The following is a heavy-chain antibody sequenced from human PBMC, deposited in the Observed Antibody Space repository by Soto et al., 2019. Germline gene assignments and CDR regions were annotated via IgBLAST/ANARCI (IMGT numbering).Heavy chain of an antibody. CDR3: TGYCISTRCYRTHYYGMDV. CDR1: GFTFSNAW. J-gene: IGHJ6*02. V-gene: IGHV3-15*07. D-gene: IGHD2-2*01. CDR2: IKSKTEGRTT. Sequence: PGGSLRLSCAASGFTFSNAWMNWVRQAPGKGLEWVGRIKSKTEGRTTDYAAPVQGRFTISRDDSKNTLYLQMNSLKTEDTAVYYCTGYCISTRCYRTHYYGMDVWGQGTTVTVSS.